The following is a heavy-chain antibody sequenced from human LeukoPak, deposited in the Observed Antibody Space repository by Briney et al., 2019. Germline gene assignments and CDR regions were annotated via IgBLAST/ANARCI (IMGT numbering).Heavy chain of an antibody. Sequence: GGSLRLSCAASGFTFSSYAMSWVRQAPGKGLEWVSAISGSGGSTYYADSVEGRFTISRDNSKNTLYLQMNSLRAEDTAVYYCAKEMTPQVGAAAGNSDYWGQGTLVTVSS. J-gene: IGHJ4*02. V-gene: IGHV3-23*01. CDR2: ISGSGGST. CDR1: GFTFSSYA. CDR3: AKEMTPQVGAAAGNSDY. D-gene: IGHD6-13*01.